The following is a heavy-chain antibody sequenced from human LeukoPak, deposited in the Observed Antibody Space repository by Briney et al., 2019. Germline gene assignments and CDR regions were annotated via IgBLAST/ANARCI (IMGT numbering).Heavy chain of an antibody. CDR2: ISSSSSTI. J-gene: IGHJ2*01. Sequence: PGGSLRLSCAASGFTFSSYSMNWVRQAPGKGLEWVSYISSSSSTIYYADSVKGRFTISRDNAKNSLYLQMNSLRAEDTAVYYCARAIDYGDYGVMWYFDPWGRGTLVTVSS. D-gene: IGHD4-17*01. CDR1: GFTFSSYS. V-gene: IGHV3-48*01. CDR3: ARAIDYGDYGVMWYFDP.